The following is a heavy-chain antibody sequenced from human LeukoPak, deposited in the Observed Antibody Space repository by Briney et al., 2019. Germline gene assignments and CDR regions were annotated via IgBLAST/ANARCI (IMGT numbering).Heavy chain of an antibody. J-gene: IGHJ4*02. CDR1: GFTFRSYG. CDR2: IRYDGSNK. V-gene: IGHV3-30*02. CDR3: ARTPTAYFDY. D-gene: IGHD2-21*02. Sequence: PGGSLRLSCAASGFTFRSYGMHWVRQAPGKGLEGVAFIRYDGSNKYYADSVKGRFTISRDNAKNSLYLQMNSLRAEDTAVYYCARTPTAYFDYWGQGTLVTVSS.